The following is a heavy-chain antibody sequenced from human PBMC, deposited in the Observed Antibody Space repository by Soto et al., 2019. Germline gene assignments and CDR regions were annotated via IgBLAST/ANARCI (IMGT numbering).Heavy chain of an antibody. V-gene: IGHV3-7*01. Sequence: VQLVESGGGLFRPGGSLRLSCAASGFTFTRHWMTWVRQAPGKGLEWVANIKEDGRETFYLDSVKGRFTISRDNTKNSLFLQMNSVRVEDTAVYYCARSQYRLEFWSGWDFDLWGQGMLVTVSS. CDR3: ARSQYRLEFWSGWDFDL. CDR1: GFTFTRHW. CDR2: IKEDGRET. J-gene: IGHJ4*02. D-gene: IGHD3-3*01.